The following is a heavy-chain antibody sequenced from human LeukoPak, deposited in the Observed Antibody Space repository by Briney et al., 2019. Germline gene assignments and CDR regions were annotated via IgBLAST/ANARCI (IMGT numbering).Heavy chain of an antibody. V-gene: IGHV1-69*05. Sequence: SVKVSCKASGGTFSSYAISWVRQAPGQGLEWMGRIIPIFGTANYAQKFQGRVTITTDESTSTAYMELSSLRSEDTAAYYCASSLTYYYDSSGYSYWGQGTLVTVSS. D-gene: IGHD3-22*01. J-gene: IGHJ4*02. CDR3: ASSLTYYYDSSGYSY. CDR2: IIPIFGTA. CDR1: GGTFSSYA.